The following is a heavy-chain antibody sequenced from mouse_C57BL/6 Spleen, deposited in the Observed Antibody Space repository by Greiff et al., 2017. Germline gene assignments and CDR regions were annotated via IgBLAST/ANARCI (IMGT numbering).Heavy chain of an antibody. CDR3: AREGEFITTVVAHWYFDV. CDR2: ISYDGSN. D-gene: IGHD1-1*01. V-gene: IGHV3-6*01. CDR1: GYSITSGYY. J-gene: IGHJ1*03. Sequence: EVKLMESGPGLVKPSQSLSLTCSVTGYSITSGYYWNWIRQFPGNKLEWMGYISYDGSNNYNPSLKNRISITRDTSKNQFFLKLNSVTTEDTATYYCAREGEFITTVVAHWYFDVGGTGTTVTVSS.